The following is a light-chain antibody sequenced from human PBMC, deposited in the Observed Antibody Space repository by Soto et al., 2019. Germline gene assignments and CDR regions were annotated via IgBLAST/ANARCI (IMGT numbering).Light chain of an antibody. V-gene: IGLV2-14*01. CDR3: SSYTAGSTYA. CDR1: SSDVGGYNY. CDR2: DVS. Sequence: QSALTQPASVSGSPGQSITISCTGTSSDVGGYNYVSWYQQHPGKAPKVMIYDVSNRPSGVSDRFSGSKSGNTASLTISGLQAEDEADYYCSSYTAGSTYAFGTGTQLTVL. J-gene: IGLJ1*01.